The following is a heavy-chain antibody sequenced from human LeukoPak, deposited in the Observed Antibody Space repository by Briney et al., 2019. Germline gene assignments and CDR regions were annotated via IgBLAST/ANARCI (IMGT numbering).Heavy chain of an antibody. Sequence: ASVKVSCKASGYTFTSYGISWVRQAPGQGLEWMGWISAYNGNTNYAQKLQGRFTMTTDTSTSTAYMELRSLRSDDTAVYYCPSALFLLVPAVSWFDPWGQGTLVTVSS. V-gene: IGHV1-18*01. CDR3: PSALFLLVPAVSWFDP. CDR1: GYTFTSYG. D-gene: IGHD2-2*01. J-gene: IGHJ5*02. CDR2: ISAYNGNT.